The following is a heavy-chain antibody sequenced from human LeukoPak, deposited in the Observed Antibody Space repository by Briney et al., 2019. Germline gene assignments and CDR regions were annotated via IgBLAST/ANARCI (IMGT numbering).Heavy chain of an antibody. CDR3: AVCTSCYVTGYYGY. CDR1: GGSISSYY. V-gene: IGHV4-59*12. CDR2: IYYSGST. D-gene: IGHD2-2*01. J-gene: IGHJ4*02. Sequence: SETLSLTCTVSGGSISSYYWSWIRQPPGKGLEWIGYIYYSGSTNYNPSLKSRVTISVDTSKNQFSLKLSSVTAADTAVYYCAVCTSCYVTGYYGYWGQGTLVTVSS.